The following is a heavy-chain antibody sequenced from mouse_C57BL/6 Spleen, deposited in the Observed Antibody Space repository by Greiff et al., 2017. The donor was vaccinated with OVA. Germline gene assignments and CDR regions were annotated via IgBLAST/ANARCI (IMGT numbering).Heavy chain of an antibody. Sequence: VQLKESGPGLAKPSQTLSLPCSVPGYSITSDYWNWIRKFPGNKLEYMGNISYSGSTYYNPSLKSRISITRDTSKNQYYLQLNSVTTEDTATYYCARFYDGYYYFDYWGQGTTLTVSS. CDR2: ISYSGST. CDR1: GYSITSDY. D-gene: IGHD2-3*01. V-gene: IGHV3-8*01. J-gene: IGHJ2*01. CDR3: ARFYDGYYYFDY.